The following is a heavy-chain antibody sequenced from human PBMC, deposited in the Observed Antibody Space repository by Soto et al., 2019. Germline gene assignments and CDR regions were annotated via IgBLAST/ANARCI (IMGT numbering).Heavy chain of an antibody. Sequence: LSLTCAASGFTFSNAWMSWVRQAPGKGLEWVGRIKSKTDGGTTDYAAPVKGRFTISRDDSKNTLYLQMNSLKTEDTAVYYCTTVEVVGDYFDYWGQGTLVTVSS. J-gene: IGHJ4*02. CDR3: TTVEVVGDYFDY. V-gene: IGHV3-15*01. D-gene: IGHD2-21*01. CDR1: GFTFSNAW. CDR2: IKSKTDGGTT.